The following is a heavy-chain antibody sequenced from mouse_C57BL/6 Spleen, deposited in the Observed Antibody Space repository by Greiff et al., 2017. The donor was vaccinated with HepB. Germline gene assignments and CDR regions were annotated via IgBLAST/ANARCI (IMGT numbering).Heavy chain of an antibody. D-gene: IGHD1-1*02. J-gene: IGHJ2*01. CDR3: TREHGYFDY. CDR1: GFTFSSYA. Sequence: EVMLVESGEGLVKPGGSLKLSCAASGFTFSSYAMSWVRQTPEKRLEWVAYVSSGGDYIYYADTVKGRFTISRDNARNTLYLQMSSLKSEDTAMYYCTREHGYFDYWGQGTTLTVSS. CDR2: VSSGGDYI. V-gene: IGHV5-9-1*02.